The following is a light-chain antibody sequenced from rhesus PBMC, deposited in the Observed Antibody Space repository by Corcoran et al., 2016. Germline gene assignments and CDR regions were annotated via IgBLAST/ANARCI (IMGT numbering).Light chain of an antibody. CDR1: QGISSW. V-gene: IGKV1-22*01. J-gene: IGKJ3*01. CDR2: KAS. CDR3: QQYSSRPFT. Sequence: DIQMTQSPSSLSASVGDTVTITCRASQGISSWLAWYQQQPGNAPKFLCFKASSLQSGVPSRFSCSGSWTDFTLTISSLQSEDFATYYCQQYSSRPFTFGPGTKLDIK.